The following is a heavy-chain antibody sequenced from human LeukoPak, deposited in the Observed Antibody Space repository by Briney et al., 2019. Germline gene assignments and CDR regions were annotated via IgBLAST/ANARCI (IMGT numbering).Heavy chain of an antibody. J-gene: IGHJ4*02. CDR3: ARQYYDRTGYYYFDN. CDR2: MYCGST. D-gene: IGHD3-22*01. Sequence: SETLSLTCTVSGDAITGSSYYWGWIRQPPGKGLEWIGSMYCGSTFSNPSLRSRVNMSADTSKNQFSLKLSSVTAADTAVYYCARQYYDRTGYYYFDNWSQETQVTVSS. CDR1: GDAITGSSYY. V-gene: IGHV4-39*01.